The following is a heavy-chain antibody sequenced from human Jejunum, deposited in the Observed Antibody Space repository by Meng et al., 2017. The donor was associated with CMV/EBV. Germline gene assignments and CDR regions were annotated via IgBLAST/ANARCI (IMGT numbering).Heavy chain of an antibody. CDR2: MYSNGRA. CDR1: GGSVNRGNYY. D-gene: IGHD1-14*01. CDR3: TMEPPGD. J-gene: IGHJ1*01. Sequence: VPLEGSGPGLVKPSQTLSLTWAVSGGSVNRGNYYWGWIRQPAGKGLEWIGRMYSNGRAGYNPSLKSRVTISMDTSRNQFSLTLDSVTAADTAVYYCTMEPPGDWGRGTLVTVSS. V-gene: IGHV4-61*02.